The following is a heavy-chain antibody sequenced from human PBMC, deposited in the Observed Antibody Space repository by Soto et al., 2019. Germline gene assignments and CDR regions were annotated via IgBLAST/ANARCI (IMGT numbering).Heavy chain of an antibody. CDR3: ARLLFGAANWFDP. CDR1: GGSISSYY. D-gene: IGHD3-10*01. J-gene: IGHJ5*02. Sequence: LSLTCTVSGGSISSYYWSWIRQPPGKGLEWIGYIYYSGSTNYNPSLKSRVTISVDTSKNQFSLKLSSVTAADTAVYYCARLLFGAANWFDPWGQGTLVTVS. V-gene: IGHV4-59*01. CDR2: IYYSGST.